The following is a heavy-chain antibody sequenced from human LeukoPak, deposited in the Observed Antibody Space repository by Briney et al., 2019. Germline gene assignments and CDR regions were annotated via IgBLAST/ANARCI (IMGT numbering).Heavy chain of an antibody. CDR1: GGTFSSYT. CDR3: ARARFEGSCSGGSCYSGPDY. CDR2: IIPILGIA. V-gene: IGHV1-69*02. D-gene: IGHD2-15*01. Sequence: GSSVKVSCKASGGTFSSYTISWVRQAPGQGLEWRGGIIPILGIANYAQKFQGRVTITADKSTSTAYMELSSLRSEDTAVYYCARARFEGSCSGGSCYSGPDYWGQGTLVTVSS. J-gene: IGHJ4*02.